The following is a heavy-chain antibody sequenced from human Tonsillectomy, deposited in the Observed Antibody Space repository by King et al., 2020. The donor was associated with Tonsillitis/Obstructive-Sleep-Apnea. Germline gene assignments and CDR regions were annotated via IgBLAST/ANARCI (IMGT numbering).Heavy chain of an antibody. CDR1: GFTLSSYA. CDR3: AKPSGGVVPTTIPRGYFDL. D-gene: IGHD2-2*01. V-gene: IGHV3-23*04. CDR2: ISGGGGST. J-gene: IGHJ2*01. Sequence: VQLVESGGGLAQPGGSLRLSCAASGFTLSSYAMSWVRQAPGKGLEWVSAISGGGGSTCYADSVKGRFTISRDNSKNTLYLQMNSLRAEDTAVYYCAKPSGGVVPTTIPRGYFDLWGRGTLVTVSS.